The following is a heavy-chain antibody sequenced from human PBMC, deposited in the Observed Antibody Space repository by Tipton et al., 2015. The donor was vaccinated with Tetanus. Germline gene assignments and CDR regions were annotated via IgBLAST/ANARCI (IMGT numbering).Heavy chain of an antibody. V-gene: IGHV3-11*04. CDR2: ISGTGTTV. Sequence: SLRLSCVASGFTFTDYYMTWIRQAPGKGLECVSYISGTGTTVDYADSVKGRFTISRDNAKNSLYLQMNSLRDEDTAIYYCARDFRPIFGVAQPFDPWGQGTLVTVSS. D-gene: IGHD3-3*01. CDR1: GFTFTDYY. J-gene: IGHJ5*02. CDR3: ARDFRPIFGVAQPFDP.